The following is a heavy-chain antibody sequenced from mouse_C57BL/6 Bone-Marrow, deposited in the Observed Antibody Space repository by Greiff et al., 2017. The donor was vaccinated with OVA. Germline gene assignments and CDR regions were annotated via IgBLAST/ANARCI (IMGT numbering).Heavy chain of an antibody. D-gene: IGHD2-1*01. CDR3: ARYPPLYGNYIMDY. CDR2: IYPRDGST. CDR1: GYTFTSYD. V-gene: IGHV1-85*01. Sequence: VKLVESGPELVKPGASVKLSCKASGYTFTSYDINWVKQRPGPGLEWIGWIYPRDGSTKYNEKFKGKATLTVDTSSSTAYMELHSLTSEDSAVYFCARYPPLYGNYIMDYWGQGTSVTVSS. J-gene: IGHJ4*01.